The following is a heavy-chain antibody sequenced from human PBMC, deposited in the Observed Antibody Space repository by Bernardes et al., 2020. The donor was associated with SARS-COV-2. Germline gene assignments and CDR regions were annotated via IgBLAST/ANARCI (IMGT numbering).Heavy chain of an antibody. V-gene: IGHV4-59*01. CDR3: ARDTNGFDV. J-gene: IGHJ3*01. D-gene: IGHD1-1*01. CDR2: IYDSGRT. CDR1: TGSISSYS. Sequence: SETLSLTCTVSTGSISSYSWSWVRQSPGKGLEWIGNIYDSGRTTYNPSLKSRVTMSIDTSRNQFTLKVNSVTAADTAVYYCARDTNGFDVWGQGTMVTVSA.